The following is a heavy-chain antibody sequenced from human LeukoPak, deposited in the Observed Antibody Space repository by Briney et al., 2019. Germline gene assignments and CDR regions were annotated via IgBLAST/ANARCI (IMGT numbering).Heavy chain of an antibody. CDR3: ARLARLTLIRGITGYHSLDV. D-gene: IGHD3-10*01. J-gene: IGHJ6*04. CDR2: IYYSGST. CDR1: SDSINNFY. Sequence: SETLSLTCTVSSDSINNFYWSWIRQPPEGGLEYIGYIYYSGSTKYNPSLKSRLTISIDTSKSQFSMKLSSVTAADTAVYYCARLARLTLIRGITGYHSLDVWGKGTKVTVSS. V-gene: IGHV4-59*01.